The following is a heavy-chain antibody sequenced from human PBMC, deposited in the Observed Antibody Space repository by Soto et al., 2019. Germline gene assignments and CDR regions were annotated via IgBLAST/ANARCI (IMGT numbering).Heavy chain of an antibody. J-gene: IGHJ6*02. D-gene: IGHD3-10*01. V-gene: IGHV4-30-4*01. CDR1: GGSISSGDYY. CDR2: IYYSGSM. CDR3: ARIVSSGTSGNYHYNMDV. Sequence: QVQLLESGPGLVMPSQTLSLTCTVSGGSISSGDYYWSWIRQPPGKGLEWIGNIYYSGSMYFNPSLKSGITISLETSKNQFSLKLSSVTAADTAVYFCARIVSSGTSGNYHYNMDVWGQGTTVTVSS.